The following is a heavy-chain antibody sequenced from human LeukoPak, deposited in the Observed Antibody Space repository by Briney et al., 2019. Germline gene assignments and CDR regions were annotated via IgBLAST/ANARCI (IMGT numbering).Heavy chain of an antibody. Sequence: GASVKVSCKASGYTFTGYYMHWVRQAHGQGLEWMGWINPNSGGTNYAQKFQGRVTMTRDTSISTAYMELSRLRSDDTAVYYCARVRYRLAETYIDYWGQGTLVTVSS. D-gene: IGHD3-16*01. CDR1: GYTFTGYY. V-gene: IGHV1-2*02. J-gene: IGHJ4*02. CDR2: INPNSGGT. CDR3: ARVRYRLAETYIDY.